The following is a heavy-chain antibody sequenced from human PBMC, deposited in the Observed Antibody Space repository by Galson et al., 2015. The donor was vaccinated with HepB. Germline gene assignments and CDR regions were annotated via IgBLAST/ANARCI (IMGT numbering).Heavy chain of an antibody. Sequence: SLRLSCAASGFTFSSYAMHWVRQAPGKGLEWVAVISYDGSNKYYADSVKGRFTISRDNSKNTLYLQMNSLRAEDTAVYYCAREGIAAGSILDYWGQGTLVTVSS. CDR3: AREGIAAGSILDY. D-gene: IGHD6-13*01. CDR1: GFTFSSYA. J-gene: IGHJ4*02. V-gene: IGHV3-30-3*01. CDR2: ISYDGSNK.